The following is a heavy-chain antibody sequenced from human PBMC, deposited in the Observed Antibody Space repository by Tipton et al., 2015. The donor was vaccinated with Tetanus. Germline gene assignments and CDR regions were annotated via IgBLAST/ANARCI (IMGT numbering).Heavy chain of an antibody. D-gene: IGHD3-16*01. V-gene: IGHV4-59*01. CDR3: ARDRGGSYFDY. CDR1: GGSISSYY. J-gene: IGHJ4*02. CDR2: IYYSGST. Sequence: TLSLTCTVSGGSISSYYWSWIRQPPGKGLEWIGYIYYSGSTNCNPSLKSRVTISVDTSKNQFSLKLSSVTAADTAVYFCARDRGGSYFDYWGQGTLVTVSS.